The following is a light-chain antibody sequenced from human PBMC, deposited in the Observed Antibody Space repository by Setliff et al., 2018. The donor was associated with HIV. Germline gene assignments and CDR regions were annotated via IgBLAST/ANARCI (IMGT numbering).Light chain of an antibody. V-gene: IGLV2-23*02. J-gene: IGLJ3*02. Sequence: QSALAQPASVSGSPGQSITISCTATSSNVVNYDFVTWYQQSPGKAPKLIIFEVNRRPSGVSGRFSGSKSGTTASLTISGLQAEDESYYYCCSRSSRGDSWVFGGGTKVTGL. CDR2: EVN. CDR1: SSNVVNYDF. CDR3: CSRSSRGDSWV.